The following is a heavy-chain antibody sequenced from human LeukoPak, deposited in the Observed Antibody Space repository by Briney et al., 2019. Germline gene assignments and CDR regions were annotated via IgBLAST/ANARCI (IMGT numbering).Heavy chain of an antibody. CDR2: ISSSGSTV. CDR3: ASLDFWSGYFDS. V-gene: IGHV3-48*03. D-gene: IGHD3-3*01. Sequence: GGSLRLSCAASGFTFSSYEMNWVRQASGKGLEWVSFISSSGSTVNYVDSVKDRFTISRDNAKNSLYLQMNSLRAEDTAVYYCASLDFWSGYFDSWGQRTLVTVSS. CDR1: GFTFSSYE. J-gene: IGHJ4*02.